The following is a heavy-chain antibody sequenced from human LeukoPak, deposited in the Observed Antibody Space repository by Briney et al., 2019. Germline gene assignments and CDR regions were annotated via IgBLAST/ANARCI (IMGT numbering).Heavy chain of an antibody. J-gene: IGHJ2*01. CDR3: ARGVARHWYFDL. CDR1: GGPISSYY. V-gene: IGHV4-59*12. Sequence: SETLSLTCTVSGGPISSYYWSWIRQPPGKGLEWIGYIYYSGSTNYNPSLKSRVTISVDTSKNQFSLKLSSVTAADTAVYYCARGVARHWYFDLWGRGTLVTVSS. CDR2: IYYSGST. D-gene: IGHD2-15*01.